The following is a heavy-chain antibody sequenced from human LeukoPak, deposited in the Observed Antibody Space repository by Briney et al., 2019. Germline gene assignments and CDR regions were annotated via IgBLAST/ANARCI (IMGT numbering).Heavy chain of an antibody. J-gene: IGHJ5*02. Sequence: GRSLRLSCAASGFTFDDYAMHWVRQAPGKGLVWVSRVNSEGGYRNYADSVKGRFTISRDNAKNTLYLEMHSLRAEDTAVYYCVRDGDDYNFDHWGQGSLVTVSS. D-gene: IGHD5-24*01. V-gene: IGHV3-74*01. CDR2: VNSEGGYR. CDR3: VRDGDDYNFDH. CDR1: GFTFDDYA.